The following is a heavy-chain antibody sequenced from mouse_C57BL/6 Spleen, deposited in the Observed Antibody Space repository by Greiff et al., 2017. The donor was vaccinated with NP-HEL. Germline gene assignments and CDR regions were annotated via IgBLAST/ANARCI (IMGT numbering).Heavy chain of an antibody. CDR2: ISYDGSN. V-gene: IGHV3-6*01. CDR1: GYSITSGYY. CDR3: ASSYGYAMDY. J-gene: IGHJ4*01. D-gene: IGHD1-1*01. Sequence: EVQLQESGPGLVKPSQSLSLTCSVTGYSITSGYYWNWIRQFPGNKLEWMGYISYDGSNNYNPSLKNRISITRDTSKNQFFLKLNSVTTEDTATYYCASSYGYAMDYWGQGTSVTVSS.